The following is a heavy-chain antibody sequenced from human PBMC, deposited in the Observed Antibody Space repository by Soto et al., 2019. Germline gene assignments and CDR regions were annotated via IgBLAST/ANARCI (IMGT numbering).Heavy chain of an antibody. D-gene: IGHD2-2*01. J-gene: IGHJ5*02. Sequence: ETLSLTCAVYGGSFSGDHWTWIRQPPGKGLEWIGEINHSGSTNYSPSLKSRVTMSVDTSKKQISLKVNSVTAADTAVYYCARRYCSTTSCLAGLHPWGRGTLVTVSS. CDR2: INHSGST. V-gene: IGHV4-34*01. CDR3: ARRYCSTTSCLAGLHP. CDR1: GGSFSGDH.